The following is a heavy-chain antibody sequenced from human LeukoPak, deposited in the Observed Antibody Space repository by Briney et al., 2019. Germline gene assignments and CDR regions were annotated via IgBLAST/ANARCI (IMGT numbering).Heavy chain of an antibody. Sequence: GGSLRLSCAASGFTFSNYGMHWVRQAPGKGLEWVAFIRYDGSNKYYADSVKGRFTISRDNSKNTLYLQMNSLRAEDTAVYYCARDLYCSGGSCSSFFDYWGQGTLVTVSS. CDR2: IRYDGSNK. V-gene: IGHV3-30*02. CDR3: ARDLYCSGGSCSSFFDY. D-gene: IGHD2-15*01. J-gene: IGHJ4*02. CDR1: GFTFSNYG.